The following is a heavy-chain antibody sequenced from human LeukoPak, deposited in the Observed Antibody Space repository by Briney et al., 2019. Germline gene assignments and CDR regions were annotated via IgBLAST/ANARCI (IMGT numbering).Heavy chain of an antibody. J-gene: IGHJ4*02. CDR1: GYTFTGYY. V-gene: IGHV1-2*06. CDR2: INPNSGGT. CDR3: ARGQRVIREEAVAGTAYY. Sequence: ASVKVSCKASGYTFTGYYMHWVRQAPGQGLEWMGRINPNSGGTNYAQKFQGRVTMTRDTSISTAYMELSRLRSDDTAVYYCARGQRVIREEAVAGTAYYWGQGTLVTVSS. D-gene: IGHD6-19*01.